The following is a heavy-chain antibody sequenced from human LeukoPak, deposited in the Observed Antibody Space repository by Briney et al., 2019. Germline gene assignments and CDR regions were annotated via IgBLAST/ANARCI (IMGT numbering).Heavy chain of an antibody. CDR3: TTGVGRSDFDY. V-gene: IGHV3-15*01. CDR1: GVNLNKAW. Sequence: GGSLRLCCAVSGVNLNKAWMSWVRQAAGKGLEWVGRVKSNTDGGTTDYAAPVKDRFNISRHDSKTTLYLQMNSLKTEDTAVYYCTTGVGRSDFDYWGQGTLVTVSS. CDR2: VKSNTDGGTT. D-gene: IGHD1-26*01. J-gene: IGHJ4*02.